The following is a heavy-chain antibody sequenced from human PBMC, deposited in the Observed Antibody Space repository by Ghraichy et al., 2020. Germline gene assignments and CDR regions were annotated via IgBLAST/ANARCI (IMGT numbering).Heavy chain of an antibody. Sequence: LSLTCVASGFSFRTYSMNWVRQAPGEGLEWLGYISGSGNTIYYADSVKGRFTISRDNGQNSVYLEMSSLRADDTAVYYCTRDQDWNYRHYYFDYWGQGTLVTVSS. CDR2: ISGSGNTI. J-gene: IGHJ4*02. D-gene: IGHD1-7*01. CDR3: TRDQDWNYRHYYFDY. V-gene: IGHV3-48*01. CDR1: GFSFRTYS.